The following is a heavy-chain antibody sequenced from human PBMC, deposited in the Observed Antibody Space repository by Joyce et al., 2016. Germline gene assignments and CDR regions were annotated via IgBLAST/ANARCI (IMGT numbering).Heavy chain of an antibody. CDR1: GFMFSSYS. D-gene: IGHD2-8*01. V-gene: IGHV3-21*01. Sequence: EVQLVESGGGLVKPGGSLRLSCAAFGFMFSSYSMSGVRQAPGKGLEWVSSLSSSSSYIKYTDSVKGRFTISRDNAKNSLYLQMNSLRVEDTAVYYCARSSYTNGIFDYWGQGTLVTVSS. CDR3: ARSSYTNGIFDY. J-gene: IGHJ4*02. CDR2: LSSSSSYI.